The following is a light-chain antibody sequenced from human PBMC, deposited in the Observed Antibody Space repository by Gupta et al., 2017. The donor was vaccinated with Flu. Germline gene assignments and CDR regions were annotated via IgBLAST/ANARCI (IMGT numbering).Light chain of an antibody. CDR3: MQGAHWPWT. Sequence: ISGRSRQGLVYSDGITYLHWLQQRPGQPPRRLIHLVSYRDSGVPDRFSGSGSGTDFTLKISRVEADDVGVDYCMQGAHWPWTFGQGTKVEIK. CDR2: LVS. CDR1: QGLVYSDGITY. J-gene: IGKJ1*01. V-gene: IGKV2-30*01.